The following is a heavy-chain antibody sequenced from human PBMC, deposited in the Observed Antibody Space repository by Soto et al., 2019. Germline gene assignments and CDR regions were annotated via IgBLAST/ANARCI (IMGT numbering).Heavy chain of an antibody. V-gene: IGHV1-69*02. D-gene: IGHD2-15*01. CDR1: GGTFSSYT. CDR2: IIPILGIA. CDR3: ARSLGYCSGGSCPGRIWFDP. Sequence: QVQLVQSGAEVKKPGSSVKVSCKASGGTFSSYTISWVRQAPGQGLEWMGRIIPILGIANYAQKFQGRVTITAAKSTSKAYMELSSLRSEDTAVYYCARSLGYCSGGSCPGRIWFDPWGQGTLVTVSS. J-gene: IGHJ5*02.